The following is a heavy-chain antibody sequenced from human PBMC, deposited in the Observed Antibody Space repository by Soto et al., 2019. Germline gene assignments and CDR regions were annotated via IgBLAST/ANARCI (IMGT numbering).Heavy chain of an antibody. J-gene: IGHJ4*02. CDR1: GFTFSNYA. D-gene: IGHD2-21*02. V-gene: IGHV3-23*01. CDR2: VTNSGDST. Sequence: ELHLLESGGGLVHPGGSLRLSCAASGFTFSNYAMSWVRQAPGKGLEWVSSVTNSGDSTYYADSVKGRFTISRYNSKNTQYLQMNSLRSEDTAKYSCTKNGLRRLVDFDYWGQGTLVTVSS. CDR3: TKNGLRRLVDFDY.